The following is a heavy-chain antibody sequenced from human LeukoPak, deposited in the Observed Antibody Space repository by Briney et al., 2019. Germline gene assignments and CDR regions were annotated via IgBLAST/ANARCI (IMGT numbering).Heavy chain of an antibody. V-gene: IGHV3-48*03. Sequence: HPGGSLRLSCAASGFTFSSYEMNGVRQAPGKGLEGVSYISSSGSTIYYADSVKDRFTISRDNSKNTLYLQMNSLRAEDTAVYYCAKDTRSGYLPDAFDIWGQGTMVTVSS. D-gene: IGHD3-3*01. CDR2: ISSSGSTI. CDR1: GFTFSSYE. J-gene: IGHJ3*02. CDR3: AKDTRSGYLPDAFDI.